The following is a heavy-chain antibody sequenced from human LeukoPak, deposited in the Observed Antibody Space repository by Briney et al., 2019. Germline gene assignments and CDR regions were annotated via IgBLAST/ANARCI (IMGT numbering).Heavy chain of an antibody. Sequence: GGSLRLSCAASGFTFSSYGMHWVRQAPGKGLEWVAAIWYDGSNKYYADSVTGRFTISRDNSKNTLDLQMNSLRAEDTAVYYCSRGRYGDYGDNYVDYWGQGTLVTVSS. D-gene: IGHD4-17*01. V-gene: IGHV3-33*01. CDR1: GFTFSSYG. CDR2: IWYDGSNK. CDR3: SRGRYGDYGDNYVDY. J-gene: IGHJ4*02.